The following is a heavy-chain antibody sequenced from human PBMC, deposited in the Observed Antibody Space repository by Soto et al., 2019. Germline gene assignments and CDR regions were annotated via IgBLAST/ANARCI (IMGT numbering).Heavy chain of an antibody. D-gene: IGHD2-15*01. CDR1: GFTFSSYA. J-gene: IGHJ4*02. Sequence: LRLSCAASGFTFSSYAMSWVRQAPGKGLEWVSAISGSGGSTYYADSVKGRFTISRDNSKNTLYLQMNSLRAEDTAVYYCAKDQGIVVVVAATSTDYWGQGTLVTVSS. CDR2: ISGSGGST. V-gene: IGHV3-23*01. CDR3: AKDQGIVVVVAATSTDY.